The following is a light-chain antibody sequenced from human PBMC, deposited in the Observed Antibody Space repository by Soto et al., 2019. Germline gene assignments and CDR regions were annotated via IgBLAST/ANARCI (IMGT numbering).Light chain of an antibody. CDR3: QQYSSSGT. CDR1: QSVNNN. Sequence: EVVMTQSPATLSVSPGERATLSCRASQSVNNNLAWYQQRPGQAPTLLIYGASSRATGIPDRFSGSGSGTDFTLTISRLEPEDFAVYYCQQYSSSGTFGQGTKVDI. CDR2: GAS. J-gene: IGKJ1*01. V-gene: IGKV3-20*01.